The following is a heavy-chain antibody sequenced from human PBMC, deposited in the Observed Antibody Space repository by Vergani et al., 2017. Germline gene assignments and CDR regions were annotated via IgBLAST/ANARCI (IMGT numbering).Heavy chain of an antibody. CDR2: IVVGSGNT. CDR1: GFTFTSSA. J-gene: IGHJ4*02. CDR3: ARGDFDCSSTSCYPDY. V-gene: IGHV1-58*02. Sequence: QMQLVQSGPEVKKPGTSVKVSCKASGFTFTSSAMQWVRQARGQRLEWIGWIVVGSGNTNYAQKFQGRVTMTRDTSISTAYMELSRLRSDDTAVYYCARGDFDCSSTSCYPDYWGQGTLVTVSS. D-gene: IGHD2-2*01.